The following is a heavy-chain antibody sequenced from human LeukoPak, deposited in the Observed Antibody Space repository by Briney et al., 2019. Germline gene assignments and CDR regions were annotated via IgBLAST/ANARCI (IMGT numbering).Heavy chain of an antibody. CDR2: IYHSGST. CDR1: GGSISSGGYS. J-gene: IGHJ4*02. V-gene: IGHV4-30-2*01. Sequence: SETLSLTCAVSGGSISSGGYSWSWIRQPPGKGLEWIGYIYHSGSTYYNPSLKSRVTISVDRSKNQFSLKLSSVTAADTAVYFCARVDYYDSSGYYPPFDYLGQGTLVTVSS. CDR3: ARVDYYDSSGYYPPFDY. D-gene: IGHD3-22*01.